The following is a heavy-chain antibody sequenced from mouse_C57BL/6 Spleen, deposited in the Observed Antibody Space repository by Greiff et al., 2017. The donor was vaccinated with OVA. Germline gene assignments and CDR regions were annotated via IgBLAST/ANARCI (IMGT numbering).Heavy chain of an antibody. CDR3: ARGATTVVPFDY. V-gene: IGHV1-76*01. J-gene: IGHJ2*01. Sequence: VKLLESGAELVRPGASVKLSCKASGYTFTDYYINWVKQRPGQGLEWIARIYPGSGNTYYNEKFKGKATLTAEKSSSTAYMQLSSLTSEDSAVYFCARGATTVVPFDYWGQGTTLTVSS. CDR2: IYPGSGNT. D-gene: IGHD1-1*01. CDR1: GYTFTDYY.